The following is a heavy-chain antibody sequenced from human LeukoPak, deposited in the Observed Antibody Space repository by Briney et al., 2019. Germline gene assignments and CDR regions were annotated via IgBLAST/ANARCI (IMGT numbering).Heavy chain of an antibody. CDR1: GYSFTSYW. V-gene: IGHV5-10-1*01. CDR2: IDYSDSYT. Sequence: GESLRISWKGSGYSFTSYWISRVRPMPGKGLEWMGRIDYSDSYTNYSPSFQGPITISADKPISTAYLQWSSLKASDTAMYYCARLPFGEFTDVDYWGQGTLVTVSS. J-gene: IGHJ4*02. CDR3: ARLPFGEFTDVDY. D-gene: IGHD3-10*01.